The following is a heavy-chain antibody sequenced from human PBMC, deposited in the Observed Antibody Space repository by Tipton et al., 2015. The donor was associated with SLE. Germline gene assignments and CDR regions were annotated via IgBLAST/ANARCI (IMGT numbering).Heavy chain of an antibody. Sequence: TLSLTCTVSGGSISSYYWSWIRQPPGKGLEWIGYIYYSGSTNYNPSLKSRVTISVDTSKNQFSLKLSSVTAADTAVYYCARRTGGGELVWFDPWGQGTPVTVSS. CDR1: GGSISSYY. D-gene: IGHD3-16*01. J-gene: IGHJ5*02. CDR2: IYYSGST. V-gene: IGHV4-59*01. CDR3: ARRTGGGELVWFDP.